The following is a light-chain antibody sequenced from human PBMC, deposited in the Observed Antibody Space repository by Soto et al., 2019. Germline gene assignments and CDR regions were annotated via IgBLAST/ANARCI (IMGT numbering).Light chain of an antibody. CDR1: SSNIGAGYD. Sequence: QSVLTQPPSVSGAPGQRVTISCTGSSSNIGAGYDVHWYQQLPGTAPKLLIYGNSNRPSGVPDRFSGSKSGTSAPLAITGLQAEDEADYYRQSYDSSLTLVVFGGGTKLTVL. CDR2: GNS. J-gene: IGLJ2*01. CDR3: QSYDSSLTLVV. V-gene: IGLV1-40*01.